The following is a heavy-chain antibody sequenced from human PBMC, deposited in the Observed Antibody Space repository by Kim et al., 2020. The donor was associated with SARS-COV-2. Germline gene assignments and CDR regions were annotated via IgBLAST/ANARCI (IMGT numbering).Heavy chain of an antibody. Sequence: SETLSLTCTVSGGSFSSYYWSWIRQTPGKGLELIGYIYYSGSTTYNPPLKTRVTISVDTSKNQFSLQLSSVTAADTAVYYCARSALYYYESSGYLAWGYWGRGTLVNVSS. CDR3: ARSALYYYESSGYLAWGY. CDR2: IYYSGST. CDR1: GGSFSSYY. V-gene: IGHV4-59*01. D-gene: IGHD3-22*01. J-gene: IGHJ4*02.